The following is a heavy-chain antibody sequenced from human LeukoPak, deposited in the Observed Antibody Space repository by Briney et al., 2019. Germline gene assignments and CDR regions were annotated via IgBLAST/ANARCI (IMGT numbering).Heavy chain of an antibody. CDR3: ARGGDIVATLPEFDY. CDR1: GYSFTSYW. Sequence: GESLMISCKGSGYSFTSYWISWVRQMPGKGLEWMGRIDPSDSYTNYSPSFQGHVTISAGKSISTAYLQWSSLKASDTAMYYCARGGDIVATLPEFDYWGQGTLVTVSS. D-gene: IGHD5-12*01. V-gene: IGHV5-10-1*01. CDR2: IDPSDSYT. J-gene: IGHJ4*02.